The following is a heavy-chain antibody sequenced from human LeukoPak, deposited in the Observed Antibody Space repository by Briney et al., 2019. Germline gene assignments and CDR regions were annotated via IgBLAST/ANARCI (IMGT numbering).Heavy chain of an antibody. J-gene: IGHJ4*02. D-gene: IGHD6-6*01. V-gene: IGHV3-23*01. Sequence: GGSLRLSCAASGFTFINYSMSWVRQAPGKGLEWVSAISGSGGSTYYADSVKGRFTISRDNSKNTLYLQMNSLRAEDTAVYYCARGGVYSTSAVDYWGQGTLVTVSS. CDR2: ISGSGGST. CDR1: GFTFINYS. CDR3: ARGGVYSTSAVDY.